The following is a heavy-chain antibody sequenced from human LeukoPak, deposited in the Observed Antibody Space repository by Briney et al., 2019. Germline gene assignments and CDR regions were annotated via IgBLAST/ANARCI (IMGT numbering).Heavy chain of an antibody. J-gene: IGHJ4*02. Sequence: SVKVSCKASGGTFSSYAIGWVRQAPGQGLEWMGGIIPIFGTANYAQKFQGRVTITADESTSTAYMELSSLRSEDTALYYCARARGRNIVVVPAAIYYFDYWGQGTLVTVSS. V-gene: IGHV1-69*13. CDR3: ARARGRNIVVVPAAIYYFDY. CDR1: GGTFSSYA. CDR2: IIPIFGTA. D-gene: IGHD2-2*02.